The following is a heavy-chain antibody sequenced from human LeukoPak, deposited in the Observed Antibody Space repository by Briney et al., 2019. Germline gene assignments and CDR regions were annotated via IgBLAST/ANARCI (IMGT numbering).Heavy chain of an antibody. V-gene: IGHV1-18*01. CDR3: AREPSGYSYGSFDY. CDR1: GYTFTSYG. D-gene: IGHD5-18*01. CDR2: ISAYNGNT. Sequence: ASVKVSCKASGYTFTSYGISWVRQAPGQGLVWMGWISAYNGNTNYAQKLQGRVTMTTDTSTSTAYMELRSLRSDDTAVYYCAREPSGYSYGSFDYWGQGTLVTVSS. J-gene: IGHJ4*02.